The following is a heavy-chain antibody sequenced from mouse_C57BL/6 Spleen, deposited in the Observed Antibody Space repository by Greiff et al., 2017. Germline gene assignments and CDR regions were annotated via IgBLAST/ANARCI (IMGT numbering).Heavy chain of an antibody. CDR3: ARSPIPSPFDY. CDR1: GYAFSSSW. V-gene: IGHV1-82*01. J-gene: IGHJ2*01. Sequence: VKLVESGPELVKPGASVKISCKASGYAFSSSWMNWVKQRPGKGLEWIGRIYPGDGDTNYNGKFKGKATLTADKSSSTAYMQLSSLTSEDSAVYFCARSPIPSPFDYWGQGTTLTVSS. CDR2: IYPGDGDT.